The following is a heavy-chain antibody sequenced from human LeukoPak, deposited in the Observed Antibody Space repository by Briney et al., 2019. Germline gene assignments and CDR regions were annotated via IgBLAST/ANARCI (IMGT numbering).Heavy chain of an antibody. CDR3: AINDYVWGSSDY. Sequence: GGSLRLSCAASGFTVSSNYMSWVRQAPGKGLEWVSVIYSGGSTYYADSVKGRFTISRDNSKNTLYLQMNSLRAEGTAVYYCAINDYVWGSSDYWGQGTLVTVSS. J-gene: IGHJ4*02. D-gene: IGHD3-16*01. CDR2: IYSGGST. CDR1: GFTVSSNY. V-gene: IGHV3-53*01.